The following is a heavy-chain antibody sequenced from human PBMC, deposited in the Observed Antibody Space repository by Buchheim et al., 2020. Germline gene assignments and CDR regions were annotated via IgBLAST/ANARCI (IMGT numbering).Heavy chain of an antibody. Sequence: VQLVESGGGVVQPGRSLRLSCAASGFTFSSYAMSWVRQAPGEGLEWVSAISGSGGSTYYADSVKGRFTISSDNSKNTLYLQMNSLRAEDTAVYYCAKLTSQDETGGYYYYYMDVWGKGTT. CDR2: ISGSGGST. CDR3: AKLTSQDETGGYYYYYMDV. V-gene: IGHV3-23*04. CDR1: GFTFSSYA. D-gene: IGHD1-14*01. J-gene: IGHJ6*03.